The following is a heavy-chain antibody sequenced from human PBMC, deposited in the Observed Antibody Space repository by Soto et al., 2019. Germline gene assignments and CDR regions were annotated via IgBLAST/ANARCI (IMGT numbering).Heavy chain of an antibody. CDR2: IYSNGGT. CDR1: GGSIKSNDYF. V-gene: IGHV4-39*01. Sequence: LQLQESGPGVAKPPETLSLACSVSGGSIKSNDYFWGWVRQPPWKGLEWIASIYSNGGTYDSPSLKSRATVSIDTSKNQFFLTVRSVTAADTAVYYCASFLVGATARNDFDSWGLGTLVTISS. J-gene: IGHJ4*02. D-gene: IGHD2-8*02. CDR3: ASFLVGATARNDFDS.